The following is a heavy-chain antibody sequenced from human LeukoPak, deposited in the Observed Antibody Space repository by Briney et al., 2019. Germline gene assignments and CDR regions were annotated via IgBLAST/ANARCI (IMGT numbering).Heavy chain of an antibody. D-gene: IGHD1-14*01. V-gene: IGHV4-59*01. CDR2: IHYNENT. CDR3: ARAPEFDPFDY. Sequence: SETLSLTCTVSGGSISTYFWSWIRQPPGKGLEWIGFIHYNENTNYNPSLKSRVTISVDTSKNQFSLKLSSVTAADTAVYYCARAPEFDPFDYWGQGILVTVSS. CDR1: GGSISTYF. J-gene: IGHJ4*02.